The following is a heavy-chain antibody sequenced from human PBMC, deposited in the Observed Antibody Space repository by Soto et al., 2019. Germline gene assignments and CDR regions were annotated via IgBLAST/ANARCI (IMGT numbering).Heavy chain of an antibody. Sequence: SETLSLTCAVYGGSFSGYYWSWIRQPPGKGLEWIGEINRSGSTNYNPSLKSRVTISVDTSKNQFSLKLSSVTAADTAVYYCARTGVAAEQDYWGQGTLVTVSS. D-gene: IGHD2-8*02. V-gene: IGHV4-34*01. CDR2: INRSGST. CDR1: GGSFSGYY. J-gene: IGHJ4*02. CDR3: ARTGVAAEQDY.